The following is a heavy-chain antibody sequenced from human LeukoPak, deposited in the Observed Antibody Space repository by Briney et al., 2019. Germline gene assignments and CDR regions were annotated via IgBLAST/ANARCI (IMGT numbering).Heavy chain of an antibody. J-gene: IGHJ5*02. CDR3: ARQRWLWFGESIGGTNWFDP. D-gene: IGHD3-10*01. CDR2: IYHSGRT. CDR1: GYSISSGYY. V-gene: IGHV4-38-2*02. Sequence: SETLSLTCTVSGYSISSGYYWGWIRQPPGKGLEWIGSIYHSGRTYYNPSLKSRVTISVDTSKNQFSLKLSSVTAADTAVYYCARQRWLWFGESIGGTNWFDPWGQGTLVTVSS.